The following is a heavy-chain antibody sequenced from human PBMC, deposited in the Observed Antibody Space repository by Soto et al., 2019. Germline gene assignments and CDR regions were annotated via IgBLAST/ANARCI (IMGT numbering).Heavy chain of an antibody. D-gene: IGHD2-2*01. CDR2: IIPIFGPA. J-gene: IGHJ6*02. CDR3: AGARYCISTRCSGGGGGLDV. V-gene: IGHV1-69*12. CDR1: GGTFSTYG. Sequence: QVQLVQSGAEVKKPGSSVKVSCKASGGTFSTYGINWVRQAPGQGLEWMGGIIPIFGPANYAQKFQGRVTITAGASTSTGYMDLSSLRSEDTAIYYWAGARYCISTRCSGGGGGLDVWGQGTAVTVSS.